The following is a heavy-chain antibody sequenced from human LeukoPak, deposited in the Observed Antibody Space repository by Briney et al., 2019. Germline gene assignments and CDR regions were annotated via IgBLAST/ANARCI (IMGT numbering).Heavy chain of an antibody. V-gene: IGHV1-2*02. CDR2: INSNSGGT. Sequence: GASVKVSCKASGYTFTDFFMHWVRQAPGQGLEWMGWINSNSGGTNSAQKFQGRVTMTRVTSISTAYMELSSLSSDDTAVYYRARGFGWGFDPWGQGTLVTVSS. CDR1: GYTFTDFF. D-gene: IGHD3-9*01. J-gene: IGHJ5*02. CDR3: ARGFGWGFDP.